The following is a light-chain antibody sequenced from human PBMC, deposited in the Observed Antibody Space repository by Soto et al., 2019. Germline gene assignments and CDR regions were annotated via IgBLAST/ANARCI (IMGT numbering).Light chain of an antibody. CDR2: GAS. Sequence: EIVMTQSPATLSVSPGERATLSCRASQSVSSNLAWYQQKPGQAPRLLIYGASTRATGIPARFCGSGSGTDCTLTISSLQFEDFAVYDEQQYNNWPPWTVGQGTKVEIK. CDR1: QSVSSN. CDR3: QQYNNWPPWT. V-gene: IGKV3-15*01. J-gene: IGKJ1*01.